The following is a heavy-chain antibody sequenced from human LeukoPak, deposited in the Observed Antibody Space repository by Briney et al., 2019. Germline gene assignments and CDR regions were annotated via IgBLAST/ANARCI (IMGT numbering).Heavy chain of an antibody. CDR3: ARVPNRDRYYYYYGMDV. CDR1: GGSISSSSYY. V-gene: IGHV4-61*01. Sequence: PSETLSLTCTVSGGSISSSSYYWSWIRQPPGKGLEWIGYIYYSGSTNYNPSLKSRVTISVDTSKNQFSLKLSSVTAADTAVYYCARVPNRDRYYYYYGMDVWGQGTTVTVSS. CDR2: IYYSGST. J-gene: IGHJ6*02. D-gene: IGHD1-14*01.